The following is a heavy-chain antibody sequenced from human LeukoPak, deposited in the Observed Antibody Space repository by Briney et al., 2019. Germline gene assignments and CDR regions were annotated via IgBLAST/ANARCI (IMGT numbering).Heavy chain of an antibody. J-gene: IGHJ4*02. CDR2: IYYSGST. Sequence: PSETLSLTCTVSGGSISSYYWSWIRQPPGKGLEWIGYIYYSGSTNYNPSLKSRVTISVDTPKNQFSLKLSSVTAADTAVYYCARSYCSGGSCYWGPFDYWGQGTLVTVSS. V-gene: IGHV4-59*01. CDR1: GGSISSYY. CDR3: ARSYCSGGSCYWGPFDY. D-gene: IGHD2-15*01.